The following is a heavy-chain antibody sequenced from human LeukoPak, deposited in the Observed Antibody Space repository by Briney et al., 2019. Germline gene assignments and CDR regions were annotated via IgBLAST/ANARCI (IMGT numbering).Heavy chain of an antibody. D-gene: IGHD5-18*01. Sequence: PGGSVTHSRSASGFTEISFAMMWPAHAPGKGLEGGLDISGNGGRTYYADSVKGRFTISRDNSKNTLYLQMNSLRAEDTAVYYCAKVRDLDTVLGRFDNWGQGTLVTVSS. CDR3: AKVRDLDTVLGRFDN. CDR2: ISGNGGRT. V-gene: IGHV3-23*01. CDR1: GFTEISFA. J-gene: IGHJ5*02.